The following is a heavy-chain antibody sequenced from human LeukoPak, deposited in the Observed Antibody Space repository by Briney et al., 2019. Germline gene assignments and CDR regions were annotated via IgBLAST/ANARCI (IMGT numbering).Heavy chain of an antibody. D-gene: IGHD2-2*01. CDR1: GYTCTSYG. CDR3: ARNVVPLNWFDP. Sequence: ASVKVSCKASGYTCTSYGISWVRQAPGQGLEWMGWISAYNGNTNYAQKFQGRVTMTRDTSTSTVYMELSSLRSEDTAVYYCARNVVPLNWFDPWGQGTLVTVSS. CDR2: ISAYNGNT. J-gene: IGHJ5*02. V-gene: IGHV1-18*01.